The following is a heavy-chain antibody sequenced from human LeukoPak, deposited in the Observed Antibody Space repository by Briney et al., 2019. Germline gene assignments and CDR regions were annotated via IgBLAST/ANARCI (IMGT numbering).Heavy chain of an antibody. J-gene: IGHJ4*02. Sequence: GGSLRLSCAASGFTFSSYAKSWVRQAPGKGLEWVSAISGSGGSTYYADSVKGRFTISRDNSKNMLYLQMNSLRAEDTAVYYCAKTQTYYDILTGYFPAYYFDYWGQGTLVTVSS. V-gene: IGHV3-23*01. CDR3: AKTQTYYDILTGYFPAYYFDY. D-gene: IGHD3-9*01. CDR2: ISGSGGST. CDR1: GFTFSSYA.